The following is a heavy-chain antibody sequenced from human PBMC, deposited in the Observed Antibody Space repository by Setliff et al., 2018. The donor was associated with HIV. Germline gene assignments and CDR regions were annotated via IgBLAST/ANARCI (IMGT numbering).Heavy chain of an antibody. D-gene: IGHD3-3*01. CDR3: ARDHGNGRAYNFWSGYYSFDY. Sequence: ASVKVSCKASGYTFTSYALQWVRQAPGQRLQWMGWINVGSGDTKFSQKFQGRVTITRDTSAGTAYMELSSLRSEDTAVYYCARDHGNGRAYNFWSGYYSFDYWGQGTLVAVSS. J-gene: IGHJ4*02. CDR2: INVGSGDT. V-gene: IGHV1-3*01. CDR1: GYTFTSYA.